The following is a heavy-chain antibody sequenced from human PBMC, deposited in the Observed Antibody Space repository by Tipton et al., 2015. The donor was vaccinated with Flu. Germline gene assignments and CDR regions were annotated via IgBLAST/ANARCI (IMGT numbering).Heavy chain of an antibody. Sequence: SLRLSCAASGFAFSSYWMHWVRQAPGKGLVWVSRINGDGTSTNYADSVKGRFTISRDNAKNTLFLQMNSLRAEDTAVYYCAKTRGYTLGPEDYWGQGTLVTVSS. J-gene: IGHJ4*02. V-gene: IGHV3-74*01. D-gene: IGHD5-18*01. CDR2: INGDGTST. CDR1: GFAFSSYW. CDR3: AKTRGYTLGPEDY.